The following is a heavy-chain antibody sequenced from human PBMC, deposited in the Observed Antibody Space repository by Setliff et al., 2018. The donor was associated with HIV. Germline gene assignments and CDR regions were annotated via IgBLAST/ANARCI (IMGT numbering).Heavy chain of an antibody. V-gene: IGHV3-30*02. J-gene: IGHJ4*02. CDR1: RFKFSSYG. D-gene: IGHD3-10*01. CDR2: ISYDGRNT. CDR3: GKDYVADYYTPSGRDGAVDY. Sequence: GGSLRLSCAAPRFKFSSYGMHWVRQAPGKGLEWVAFISYDGRNTYYGDSVKGRFTISRDDSKSTLYLQMNSLRADDTAVYYCGKDYVADYYTPSGRDGAVDYWGQGTLVTVSS.